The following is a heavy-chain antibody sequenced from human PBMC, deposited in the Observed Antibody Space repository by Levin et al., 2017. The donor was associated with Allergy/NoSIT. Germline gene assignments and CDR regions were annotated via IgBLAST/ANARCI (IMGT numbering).Heavy chain of an antibody. Sequence: GGSLRLSCAASGFTFSDYYMSWIRQAPGKGLEWVSYISSSGSTIYYADSVKGRFTISRDNAKNSLYLQMNSLRAEDTAVYYCARGRAYGSGSYYYYYYMDVWGKGTTVTVSS. CDR1: GFTFSDYY. V-gene: IGHV3-11*01. CDR2: ISSSGSTI. J-gene: IGHJ6*03. D-gene: IGHD3-10*01. CDR3: ARGRAYGSGSYYYYYYMDV.